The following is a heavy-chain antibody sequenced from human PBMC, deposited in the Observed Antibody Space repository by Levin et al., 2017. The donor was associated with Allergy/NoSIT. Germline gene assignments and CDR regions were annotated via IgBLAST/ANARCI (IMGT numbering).Heavy chain of an antibody. Sequence: GESLKISCAASGFVFNDYYMNWIRQAPGKGLEYISYISQGGNDIIYADSVKGRFTISRDNAKNTVYLQMNYLRVDDTAIYYCAKTARLLDSWGQGTLVIVSS. CDR2: ISQGGNDI. CDR1: GFVFNDYY. J-gene: IGHJ4*02. V-gene: IGHV3-11*01. CDR3: AKTARLLDS.